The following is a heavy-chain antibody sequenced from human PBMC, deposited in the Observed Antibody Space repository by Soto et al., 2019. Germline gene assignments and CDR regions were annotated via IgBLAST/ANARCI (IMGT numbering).Heavy chain of an antibody. Sequence: GGSLRLSCAASGFTFDDYTMHWVRQAPGKGLEWVSLISWDGGSTYYADSVKGRFTISRDNSNNSLYLQMNSLRTEDTALYYCAKGSIAAADYYFYGMDVWGQGTTVTVSS. CDR2: ISWDGGST. CDR1: GFTFDDYT. D-gene: IGHD6-13*01. J-gene: IGHJ6*02. V-gene: IGHV3-43*01. CDR3: AKGSIAAADYYFYGMDV.